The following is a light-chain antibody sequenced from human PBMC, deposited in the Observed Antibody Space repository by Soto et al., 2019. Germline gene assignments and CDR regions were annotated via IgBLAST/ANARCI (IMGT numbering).Light chain of an antibody. CDR3: QQYDNLPIT. J-gene: IGKJ5*01. CDR2: DAS. Sequence: DIQMTQSQSSLSASVGDRVPITCQASQDISNYLNWYQQKPGKAPKLLIYDASNLETGVPSRFSGSGSGTDFTFTISSLQPEDIATYYCQQYDNLPITFGQGTRLEIK. CDR1: QDISNY. V-gene: IGKV1-33*01.